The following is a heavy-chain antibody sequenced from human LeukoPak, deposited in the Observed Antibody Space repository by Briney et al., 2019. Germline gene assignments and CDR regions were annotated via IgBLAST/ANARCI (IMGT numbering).Heavy chain of an antibody. CDR1: GFTFSSYA. J-gene: IGHJ4*02. CDR2: ISGSGGST. Sequence: GGSLRLSCAASGFTFSSYAMSWVRQAPGKGLEWVSAISGSGGSTYYADSVKGRFTISRDNSKNTLYLQMNSLRAEDTAVHYCAKDSGGYDILTGYYISHNFDYWGQGTLVTVSS. D-gene: IGHD3-9*01. CDR3: AKDSGGYDILTGYYISHNFDY. V-gene: IGHV3-23*01.